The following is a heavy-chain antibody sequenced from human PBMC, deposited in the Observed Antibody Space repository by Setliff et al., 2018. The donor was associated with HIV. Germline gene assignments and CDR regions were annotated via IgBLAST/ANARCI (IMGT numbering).Heavy chain of an antibody. CDR1: GYTLTELS. Sequence: AASVKVSCKVSGYTLTELSRHWVRQAPGKGLEWMGGFDPEDGNTIYAQKFQGRVTMTADTSTDTAYMELSSLRSEDTAVYYCATVSHTNVAAHDAFDIWGQGTMVTV. V-gene: IGHV1-24*01. D-gene: IGHD6-19*01. J-gene: IGHJ3*02. CDR2: FDPEDGNT. CDR3: ATVSHTNVAAHDAFDI.